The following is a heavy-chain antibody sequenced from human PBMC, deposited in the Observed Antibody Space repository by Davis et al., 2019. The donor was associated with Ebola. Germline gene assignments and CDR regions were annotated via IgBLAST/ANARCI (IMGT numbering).Heavy chain of an antibody. CDR1: GGSFSGYY. V-gene: IGHV4-4*07. CDR2: IYTSGST. D-gene: IGHD2-8*01. CDR3: ARDRVSDGMDV. J-gene: IGHJ6*02. Sequence: PSETLSLTCAVYGGSFSGYYWSWIRQPAGKGLEWIGRIYTSGSTNYNPSLKSRVTMSVDTSKNQFSLKLSSVTAADTAVYYCARDRVSDGMDVWGQGTTVTVSS.